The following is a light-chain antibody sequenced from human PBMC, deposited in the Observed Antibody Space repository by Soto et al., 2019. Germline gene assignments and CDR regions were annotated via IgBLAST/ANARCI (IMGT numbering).Light chain of an antibody. CDR1: QGISSY. Sequence: IRMTHSPSSLCASTGDIVTITFRASQGISSYLAWYQQKPGKAPKLLIYAASTLQSGVPSRFSGSGSGTDFTLTISCLQSEDFATYYCQQYYSYPRTFGQGTKVDNK. V-gene: IGKV1-8*01. CDR2: AAS. J-gene: IGKJ1*01. CDR3: QQYYSYPRT.